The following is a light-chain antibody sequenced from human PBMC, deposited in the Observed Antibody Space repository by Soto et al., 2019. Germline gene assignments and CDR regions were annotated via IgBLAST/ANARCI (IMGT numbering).Light chain of an antibody. CDR1: QSVRRN. Sequence: DIQPAQSSATMSESPGGRRTLSCRAIQSVRRNLAWYEQKTGQAPMLLIYGASTRATGIPARFSGSGSGTEVTLTISSLQSEDGAVYYCQQYNNWPQTFGQGTKVDIK. CDR2: GAS. V-gene: IGKV3-15*01. CDR3: QQYNNWPQT. J-gene: IGKJ1*01.